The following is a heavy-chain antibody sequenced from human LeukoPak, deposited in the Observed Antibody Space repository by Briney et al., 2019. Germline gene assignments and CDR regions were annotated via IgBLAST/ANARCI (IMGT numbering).Heavy chain of an antibody. J-gene: IGHJ4*02. CDR1: GFTFSNAR. V-gene: IGHV3-15*01. D-gene: IGHD3-22*01. Sequence: GGSLRLSCAASGFTFSNARMSWVRQAPGKGLDWVGRIKSKTDGGTTDYAAPVKGRFTISRDDSKNTLYLQMNSLKTEDTAVYYCTTATGQYYYDSSGYYTLRYLDYWGQGTLVTVSS. CDR2: IKSKTDGGTT. CDR3: TTATGQYYYDSSGYYTLRYLDY.